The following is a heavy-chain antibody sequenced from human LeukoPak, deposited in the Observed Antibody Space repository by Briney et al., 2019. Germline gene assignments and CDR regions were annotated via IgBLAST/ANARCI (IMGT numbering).Heavy chain of an antibody. CDR2: MNPNSGNT. V-gene: IGHV1-8*01. J-gene: IGHJ6*04. D-gene: IGHD3-3*01. CDR1: GYTFTSYD. CDR3: ARGRDARRITIFGVARGSLDV. Sequence: ASVKVSCKASGYTFTSYDINWVRQATGQRLEWMGWMNPNSGNTGYAQKFQGRVTMTRNTSISTAYMELSSLRSEDTAVYYCARGRDARRITIFGVARGSLDVWGKGTTVTVSS.